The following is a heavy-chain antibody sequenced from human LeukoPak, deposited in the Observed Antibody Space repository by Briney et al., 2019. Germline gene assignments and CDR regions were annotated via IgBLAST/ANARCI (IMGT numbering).Heavy chain of an antibody. J-gene: IGHJ6*02. D-gene: IGHD6-13*01. Sequence: PGGSLRLSCAASGFTFSSYSMNWVRQAPGKGLEWVSSISSSSSYIYYADSVKGRFTISRDNAKNSLYLQMNSLRAEDTAVYYCARAESVEGRYSSSWYVMDYYGMDVWGQGTTVTVSS. CDR3: ARAESVEGRYSSSWYVMDYYGMDV. CDR1: GFTFSSYS. CDR2: ISSSSSYI. V-gene: IGHV3-21*01.